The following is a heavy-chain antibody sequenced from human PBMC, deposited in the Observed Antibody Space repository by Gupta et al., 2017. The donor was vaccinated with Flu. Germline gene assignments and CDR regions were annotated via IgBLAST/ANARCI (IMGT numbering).Heavy chain of an antibody. V-gene: IGHV3-48*03. Sequence: EVHLVESGGGLVQPGGSLRLSCVASGFTFNVYEMNWVRQAPGKGLEWLSYISFSAGYIYYADSVKGRFTISRDNTKNSLFLQMNSLTAEDTAVYYCAKGASGSSHYYFDSWGQGTLVTVSS. CDR2: ISFSAGYI. D-gene: IGHD1-26*01. CDR3: AKGASGSSHYYFDS. J-gene: IGHJ4*02. CDR1: GFTFNVYE.